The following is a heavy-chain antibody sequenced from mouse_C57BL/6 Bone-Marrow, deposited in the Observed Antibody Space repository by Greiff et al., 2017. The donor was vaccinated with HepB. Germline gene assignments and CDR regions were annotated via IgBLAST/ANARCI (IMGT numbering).Heavy chain of an antibody. CDR2: ISSGGSYT. J-gene: IGHJ2*01. Sequence: EVHLVESGGDLVKPGGSLKLSCAASGFTFSSYGMSWVRQTPDKRLEWVATISSGGSYTYYPDSVKGRFTSSRDNAKNTLYLQMSSLKSEDTAMYYCARQGYDYDDYWGQGTTLTVSS. D-gene: IGHD2-4*01. CDR1: GFTFSSYG. CDR3: ARQGYDYDDY. V-gene: IGHV5-6*01.